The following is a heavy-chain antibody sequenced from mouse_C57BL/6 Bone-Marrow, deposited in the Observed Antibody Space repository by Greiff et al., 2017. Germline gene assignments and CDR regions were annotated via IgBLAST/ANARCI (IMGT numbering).Heavy chain of an antibody. D-gene: IGHD1-1*01. CDR2: IDPENGDT. V-gene: IGHV14-4*01. Sequence: VQLQQSGAELVRPGASVKLSCTASGFNIKDDYMHWVKQRPEQGLEWIGWIDPENGDTEYASKFQGKATITADTSSNTAYLQLSSLTSEDTSVYYCTTRGSGSVYFDYWGQGTTLTVSS. CDR1: GFNIKDDY. J-gene: IGHJ2*01. CDR3: TTRGSGSVYFDY.